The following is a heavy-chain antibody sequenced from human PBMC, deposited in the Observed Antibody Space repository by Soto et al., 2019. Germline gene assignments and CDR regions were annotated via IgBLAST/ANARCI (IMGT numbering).Heavy chain of an antibody. CDR1: GFTFSSYG. Sequence: SLRLSCAASGFTFSSYGMHWVRQAPGKGLEWVAVISYDGSNKYYADSVKGRFTISRDKSKNTLYLEMNRLRAEDTAVYYCAKDGCPYCSGGSCSTYYFDYWGQGTLVTVSS. J-gene: IGHJ4*02. CDR2: ISYDGSNK. CDR3: AKDGCPYCSGGSCSTYYFDY. V-gene: IGHV3-30*18. D-gene: IGHD2-15*01.